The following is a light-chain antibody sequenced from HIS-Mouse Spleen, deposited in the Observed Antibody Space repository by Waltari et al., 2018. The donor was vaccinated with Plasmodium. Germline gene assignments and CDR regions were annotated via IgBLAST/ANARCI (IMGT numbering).Light chain of an antibody. J-gene: IGLJ2*01. CDR2: QDS. V-gene: IGLV3-1*01. Sequence: SYELTQPPSVSVSPGQTASITCSGDKLGDKYACWYQQKPGQSPLLVIYQDSKRPVGIPERFPGSNSGNTATMTISGTQAMDEADYYSQAWDSSTVVFGGGTKLTVL. CDR3: QAWDSSTVV. CDR1: KLGDKY.